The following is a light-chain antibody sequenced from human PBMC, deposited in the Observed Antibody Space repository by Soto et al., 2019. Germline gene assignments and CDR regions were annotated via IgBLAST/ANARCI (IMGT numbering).Light chain of an antibody. CDR2: GAS. CDR1: QSISSD. Sequence: EIVMTQSPATLSVSPGERATLSCRAIQSISSDLAWYQQKPGRAPRLLIYGASTRATGVPARFSGSGYGTEFTLTNSSLQSEDFAIYICQQYNNWPWWTFGQGTKVDIK. V-gene: IGKV3-15*01. CDR3: QQYNNWPWWT. J-gene: IGKJ1*01.